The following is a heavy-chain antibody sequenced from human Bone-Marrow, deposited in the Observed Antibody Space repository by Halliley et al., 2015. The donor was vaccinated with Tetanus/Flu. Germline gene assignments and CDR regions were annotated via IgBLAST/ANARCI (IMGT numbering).Heavy chain of an antibody. J-gene: IGHJ2*01. CDR2: IYNSGRP. CDR3: ARQEMYDYCGPIYWYFDL. D-gene: IGHD2-21*01. V-gene: IGHV4-39*01. Sequence: TLSLTCTVSGGSMSSRSYPWGWVRQPPRKGLEWIGTIYNSGRPYYNPSLKSRVTISVHTSNNQFSLQLSSVTAADTAVYYCARQEMYDYCGPIYWYFDLWGRGSLVTVPS. CDR1: GGSMSSRSYP.